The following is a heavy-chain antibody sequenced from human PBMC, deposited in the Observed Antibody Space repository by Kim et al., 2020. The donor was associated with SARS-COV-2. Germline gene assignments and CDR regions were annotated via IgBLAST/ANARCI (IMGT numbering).Heavy chain of an antibody. J-gene: IGHJ6*02. D-gene: IGHD6-13*01. Sequence: SETLSLTCTVSGGSISSYYWSWIRQPAGKGLEWIGRIYTSGSTNYNPSLKSRVTMSVDTSKNQFSLKLSSVTAADTAVYYCARTSGSIAAAGYYYYYGMDVWGQGTTVTVSS. CDR3: ARTSGSIAAAGYYYYYGMDV. CDR2: IYTSGST. CDR1: GGSISSYY. V-gene: IGHV4-4*07.